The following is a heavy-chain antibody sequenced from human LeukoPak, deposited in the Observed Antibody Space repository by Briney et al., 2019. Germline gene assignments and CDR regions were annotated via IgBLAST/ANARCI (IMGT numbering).Heavy chain of an antibody. CDR1: GFSLRTSGMC. J-gene: IGHJ4*02. D-gene: IGHD1-1*01. CDR3: ARFLGTTSYDF. V-gene: IGHV2-70*11. CDR2: IDWSDDK. Sequence: SGPTLVNPTQTLTLTCSFSGFSLRTSGMCVSWIRQPPGKALEWLARIDWSDDKYLNTSLQTRLTISQDTSRNQVVLTMTNMDLVDTATYYCARFLGTTSYDFWGQGTLVTVSS.